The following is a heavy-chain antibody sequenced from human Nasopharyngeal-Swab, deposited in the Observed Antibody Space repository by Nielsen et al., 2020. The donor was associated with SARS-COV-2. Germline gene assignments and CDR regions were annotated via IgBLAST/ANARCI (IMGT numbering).Heavy chain of an antibody. CDR1: GYTFTSYA. V-gene: IGHV7-4-1*02. CDR2: INTNTGNP. CDR3: ARGGGWYVGAPYYFDY. D-gene: IGHD6-19*01. J-gene: IGHJ4*02. Sequence: ASVKVSCKASGYTFTSYAMNWVRQAPGQGLEWMGWINTNTGNPTYAQGFTGRFVFSLDTSISTAYLQISSLKAEDTAVYYCARGGGWYVGAPYYFDYWGQGTLVTVSS.